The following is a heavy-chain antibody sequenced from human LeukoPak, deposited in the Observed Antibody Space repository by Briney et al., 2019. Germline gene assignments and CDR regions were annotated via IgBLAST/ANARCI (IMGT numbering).Heavy chain of an antibody. Sequence: GGSLRLSCAASGFTFSSYSMNWVRQAPGKGLEWVSYISSSISYIYYADSVKGRFTISRDNSKNTLYLQMNSLRAEDTAVYYCAKTEYYYGSGSFYEDYRGQGTLVTVSS. J-gene: IGHJ4*02. D-gene: IGHD3-10*01. CDR3: AKTEYYYGSGSFYEDY. V-gene: IGHV3-21*04. CDR2: ISSSISYI. CDR1: GFTFSSYS.